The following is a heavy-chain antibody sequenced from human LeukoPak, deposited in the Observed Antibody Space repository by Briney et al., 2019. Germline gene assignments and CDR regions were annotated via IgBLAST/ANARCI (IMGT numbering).Heavy chain of an antibody. V-gene: IGHV4-59*01. D-gene: IGHD2-2*01. J-gene: IGHJ4*02. CDR2: IYYSGST. CDR1: GGSISSYY. Sequence: PSETLSLTCTVSGGSISSYYWSWIRQPPGKGLEWMGYIYYSGSTNYNPSIKSRVTISVDTSKNQFSLKLSSVTAADTAVYYCARGRYCSSTSCVPFDYWGQGTLVTVSS. CDR3: ARGRYCSSTSCVPFDY.